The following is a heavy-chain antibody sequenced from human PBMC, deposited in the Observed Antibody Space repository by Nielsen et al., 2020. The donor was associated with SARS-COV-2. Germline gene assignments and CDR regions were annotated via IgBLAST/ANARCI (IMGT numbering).Heavy chain of an antibody. J-gene: IGHJ2*01. D-gene: IGHD2-15*01. Sequence: SETLSLTCTVSGGSISSYYWSWIRQPPGKGLEWIGYIYHSGSTNYNPSLKSRVTISIDMSKNQFSLKLNSVTAADTAVYYCARTAAGFPHYWFFDLWGRGTLVTVSS. V-gene: IGHV4-59*08. CDR1: GGSISSYY. CDR3: ARTAAGFPHYWFFDL. CDR2: IYHSGST.